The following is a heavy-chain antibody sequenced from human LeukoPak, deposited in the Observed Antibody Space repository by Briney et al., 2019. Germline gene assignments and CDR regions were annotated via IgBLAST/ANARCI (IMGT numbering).Heavy chain of an antibody. CDR2: IWYDGSNK. CDR3: ARDGTVTAGPFDP. CDR1: GIPFSSFG. Sequence: GRSLRLSCAAPGIPFSSFGMHWLRQAPGKGLEWVAFIWYDGSNKYYTDSVKGRFTIPRDNSKNTLYLQMNSLTAEDTAVYYCARDGTVTAGPFDPWGGGTLVTVSS. D-gene: IGHD4-17*01. V-gene: IGHV3-33*01. J-gene: IGHJ5*02.